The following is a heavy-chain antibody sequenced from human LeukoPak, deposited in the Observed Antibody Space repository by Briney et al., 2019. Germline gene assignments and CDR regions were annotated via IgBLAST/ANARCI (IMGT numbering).Heavy chain of an antibody. D-gene: IGHD6-6*01. V-gene: IGHV3-23*01. CDR3: AKDEYSSSSAWFDP. CDR1: GFTFSGYSGYT. Sequence: GGSLRLSCAASGFTFSGYSGYTMNWVRQAPGKGLEWVSAISGSGGSTYYADSVRGRFTISRDNSKNTLYLQMNSLRAEDTAVYYCAKDEYSSSSAWFDPWGQGTLVTVSS. J-gene: IGHJ5*02. CDR2: ISGSGGST.